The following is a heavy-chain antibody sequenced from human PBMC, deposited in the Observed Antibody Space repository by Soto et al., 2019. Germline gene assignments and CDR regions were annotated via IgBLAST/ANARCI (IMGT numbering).Heavy chain of an antibody. J-gene: IGHJ4*02. CDR2: INHSGST. CDR1: GGSFSGYY. D-gene: IGHD2-15*01. V-gene: IGHV4-34*01. Sequence: SETLSLTCAVYGGSFSGYYWSWIRQPPGKGLEWIGEINHSGSTNYNPSLKSRVTISVDTSKNQFSLKLSSVTAADTAVYYCARGYYPTSVVVGVRRYYFDYWGQGTLVTVSS. CDR3: ARGYYPTSVVVGVRRYYFDY.